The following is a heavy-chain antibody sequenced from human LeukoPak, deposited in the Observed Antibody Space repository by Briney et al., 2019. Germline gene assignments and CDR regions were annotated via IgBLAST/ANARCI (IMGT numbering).Heavy chain of an antibody. CDR3: ARDGSGSYSYYYYMDV. Sequence: SVKISCKASGGTFSSYAISWVRQAPGQGLEWMGGIIPIFGTANYAQKFQGRVTITADESTSTAYMELSSLRSEDTAVYYCARDGSGSYSYYYYMDVWGKGTTVTISS. J-gene: IGHJ6*03. D-gene: IGHD1-26*01. CDR1: GGTFSSYA. CDR2: IIPIFGTA. V-gene: IGHV1-69*13.